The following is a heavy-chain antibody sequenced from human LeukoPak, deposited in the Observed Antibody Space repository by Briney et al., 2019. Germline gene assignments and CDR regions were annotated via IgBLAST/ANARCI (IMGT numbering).Heavy chain of an antibody. D-gene: IGHD2-2*01. CDR2: INHSGST. V-gene: IGHV4-34*01. CDR3: ARAPPVVVPAASFYYYYMDV. CDR1: GGSFSGYY. Sequence: ASETLSLTCAVYGGSFSGYYWSWIRQPPGKGLEWIGEINHSGSTNYNPSLKSRVTISVDTSKNQFSLKLSSVTAADTAVYYCARAPPVVVPAASFYYYYMDVWGKGTTVTVSS. J-gene: IGHJ6*03.